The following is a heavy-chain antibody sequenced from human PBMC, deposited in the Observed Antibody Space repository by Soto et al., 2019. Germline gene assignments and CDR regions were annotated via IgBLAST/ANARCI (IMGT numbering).Heavy chain of an antibody. Sequence: QVQLVQSGAEVKKPGASVKVSCKASGYTFTSYGISWVRQAPGQGLEWMGWISGYNGDTDYAHNLQGRVTLSTDTSTTTAYMQLRSLRCDDTAVYYCARGASSLPGFYWGQGTLVTVSS. J-gene: IGHJ4*02. V-gene: IGHV1-18*01. CDR1: GYTFTSYG. CDR2: ISGYNGDT. CDR3: ARGASSLPGFY. D-gene: IGHD6-13*01.